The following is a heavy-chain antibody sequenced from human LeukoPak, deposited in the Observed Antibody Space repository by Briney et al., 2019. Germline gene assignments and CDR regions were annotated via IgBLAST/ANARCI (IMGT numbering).Heavy chain of an antibody. V-gene: IGHV4-34*01. CDR1: GGSFSGYY. J-gene: IGHJ4*02. CDR2: IYHTGDT. D-gene: IGHD4-23*01. CDR3: ALGGNDTKAVDY. Sequence: SETLSLTCAVYGGSFSGYYWSWIRQPPGKGLEWIGEIYHTGDTNYNPSLKSRVTISVDTSKNQFSLNLSSVTAADTAVYYCALGGNDTKAVDYWGQGTLVTVSS.